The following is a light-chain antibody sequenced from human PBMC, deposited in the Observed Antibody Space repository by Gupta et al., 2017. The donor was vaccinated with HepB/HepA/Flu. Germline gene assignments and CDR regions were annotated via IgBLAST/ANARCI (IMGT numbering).Light chain of an antibody. Sequence: SSELTQDPAVSVALGQTVRITCQGDSLRSYYASWYQQKPGQAPVLVIYGKNNRPSGIPDRFSGSSSGNTASVTTTGAQAEDEADYYCNSRDSSGNHKGVVFGGGTKLTVL. J-gene: IGLJ2*01. CDR3: NSRDSSGNHKGVV. CDR1: SLRSYY. CDR2: GKN. V-gene: IGLV3-19*01.